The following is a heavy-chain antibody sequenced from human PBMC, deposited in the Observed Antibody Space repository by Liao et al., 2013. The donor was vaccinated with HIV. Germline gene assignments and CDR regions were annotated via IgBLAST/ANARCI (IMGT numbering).Heavy chain of an antibody. CDR2: INHSGST. CDR3: ASRGHLRSFGYYMDV. CDR1: GGSISSYY. V-gene: IGHV4-34*01. Sequence: QVQLHQWGAGLLKPSETLSLTCTVSGGSISSYYWSWIRQPAGKGLEWIGEINHSGSTNYNPSLKSRVTISVDTSKNQFSLKLSSVTAADTAVYYCASRGHLRSFGYYMDVWGKGTTVTVSS. D-gene: IGHD3-3*01. J-gene: IGHJ6*03.